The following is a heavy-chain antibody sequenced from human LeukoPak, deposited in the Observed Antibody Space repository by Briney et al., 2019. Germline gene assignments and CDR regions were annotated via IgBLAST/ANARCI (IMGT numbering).Heavy chain of an antibody. V-gene: IGHV3-11*04. CDR3: ARAGYSSSWYVS. J-gene: IGHJ5*01. CDR2: ISSSGSTI. CDR1: RFTFSDYY. Sequence: GGSLRLSCAASRFTFSDYYMSWIRQAPGKGPEWVSYISSSGSTIYYADSVKGRFTISRDNAKNSLYLQMNSLRVEDTAVYYCARAGYSSSWYVSWGQGTLVTVSS. D-gene: IGHD6-13*01.